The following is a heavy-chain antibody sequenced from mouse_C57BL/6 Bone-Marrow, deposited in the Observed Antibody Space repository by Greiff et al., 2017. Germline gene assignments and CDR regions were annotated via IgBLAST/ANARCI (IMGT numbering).Heavy chain of an antibody. Sequence: ESGAELARPGASVKLSCKASGYTFTSYGISWVKQRTGQGLEWIGEIYPRSGNTYYNEKFKGKATLTADKSSSTAYMELRSLTSEDSAVYFCARERSSGYLAYWGQGALVTVSA. D-gene: IGHD3-2*02. J-gene: IGHJ3*01. CDR3: ARERSSGYLAY. CDR2: IYPRSGNT. CDR1: GYTFTSYG. V-gene: IGHV1-81*01.